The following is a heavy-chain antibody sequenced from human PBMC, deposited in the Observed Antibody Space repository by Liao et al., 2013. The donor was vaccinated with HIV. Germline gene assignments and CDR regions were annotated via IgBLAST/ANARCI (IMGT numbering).Heavy chain of an antibody. J-gene: IGHJ6*03. D-gene: IGHD5-18*01. CDR2: INHSGST. Sequence: QVQLQQWGAGLLKPSETLSLTCAVYGGSFSRYYWSWIRQPPGKGLEWIGEINHSGSTNYNPSLKSRVTISLDTSENQFSLKLSSVTAADTAVYYCARYRGVQLWNYYYYYMDVWGKGTTVTVSS. V-gene: IGHV4-34*01. CDR1: GGSFSRYY. CDR3: ARYRGVQLWNYYYYYMDV.